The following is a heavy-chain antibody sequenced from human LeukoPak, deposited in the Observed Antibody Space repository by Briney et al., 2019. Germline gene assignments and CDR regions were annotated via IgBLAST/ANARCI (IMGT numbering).Heavy chain of an antibody. J-gene: IGHJ4*02. CDR3: ARGRRWSRFRIVVVITSYFDY. D-gene: IGHD3-22*01. Sequence: SETLSLTCAVYGGSFSGYYWSWIRQPPGKGLGWFGELIIRGSTNYNPSLKSRVTISVDTSKNQFSLKLSSVTAADTAVYYCARGRRWSRFRIVVVITSYFDYWGQGTLVTVSS. CDR1: GGSFSGYY. CDR2: LIIRGST. V-gene: IGHV4-34*01.